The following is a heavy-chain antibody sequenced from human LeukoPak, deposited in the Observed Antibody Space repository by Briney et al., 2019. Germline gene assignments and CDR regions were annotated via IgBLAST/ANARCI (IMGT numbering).Heavy chain of an antibody. J-gene: IGHJ4*02. CDR3: ARGPYYYDSSGYYYLDC. Sequence: GGSLRLSCAASGFTFSSYSMNWVRQAPGKGLEWVSSISSSSYYIFYADSVRGRFTISRDNAKNSLYLQMNSLRAEDTAVYYCARGPYYYDSSGYYYLDCWGQGTLVTVSS. CDR2: ISSSSYYI. D-gene: IGHD3-22*01. V-gene: IGHV3-21*01. CDR1: GFTFSSYS.